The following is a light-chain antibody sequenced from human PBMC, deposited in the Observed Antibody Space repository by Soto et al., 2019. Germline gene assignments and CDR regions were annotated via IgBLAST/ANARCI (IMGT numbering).Light chain of an antibody. CDR1: QTMSSY. V-gene: IGKV1-39*01. CDR3: QQSDSTPPT. CDR2: AAS. Sequence: DIKMTQSPSSLSASLGDRVTITFRASQTMSSYLNWYQQKPGKAPKLMIFAASSMHSGVPSRFSGSGSGTDFTLTISSLQPEDFATYYCQQSDSTPPTFGGGTKVDIK. J-gene: IGKJ4*01.